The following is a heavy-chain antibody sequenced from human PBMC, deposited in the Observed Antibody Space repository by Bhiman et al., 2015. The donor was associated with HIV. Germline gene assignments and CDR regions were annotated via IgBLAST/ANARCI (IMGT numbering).Heavy chain of an antibody. CDR3: AREVTPGGPRYYFDF. V-gene: IGHV3-64*01. D-gene: IGHD2-21*02. J-gene: IGHJ4*02. CDR1: GFTFSSFA. Sequence: EVQLVESGGDLVQPAGSLRLSCAASGFTFSSFAMHWVRQAPGKGLEYVSAISSNGGSTYYANSVKGRFTISRDNSKNTLYLQMGSLRAEDMAVYYCAREVTPGGPRYYFDFWGQGTLVTVSS. CDR2: ISSNGGST.